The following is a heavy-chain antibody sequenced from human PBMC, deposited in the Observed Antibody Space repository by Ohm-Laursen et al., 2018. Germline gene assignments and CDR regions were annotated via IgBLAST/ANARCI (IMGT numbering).Heavy chain of an antibody. V-gene: IGHV4-59*12. CDR3: ARPQQRMEPWDAFDI. CDR1: DDSFSSYY. Sequence: GTLSLTCTVSDDSFSSYYWSWIRQPPGKGLEWIGYIYYSGSTNYNPSLKSRVTISLDTSKNHFSLKLSSVTAAGTAVYFCARPQQRMEPWDAFDIWGQGTLVTVSS. CDR2: IYYSGST. D-gene: IGHD6-25*01. J-gene: IGHJ3*02.